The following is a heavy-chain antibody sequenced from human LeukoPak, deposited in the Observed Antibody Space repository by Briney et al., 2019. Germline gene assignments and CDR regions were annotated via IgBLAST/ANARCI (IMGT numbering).Heavy chain of an antibody. CDR2: ISYDGSNK. D-gene: IGHD4-17*01. J-gene: IGHJ6*04. V-gene: IGHV3-30*18. CDR1: GFTFSSYG. Sequence: GRSLRLSCAASGFTFSSYGMHWVRQAPGKGLEWVAVISYDGSNKYYANSVKGRFTISRDNSKNTLYLQMNSLRAEDTAVYYCAKDSYGDYLSWRYYYCGMDVWGKGTTVTVSS. CDR3: AKDSYGDYLSWRYYYCGMDV.